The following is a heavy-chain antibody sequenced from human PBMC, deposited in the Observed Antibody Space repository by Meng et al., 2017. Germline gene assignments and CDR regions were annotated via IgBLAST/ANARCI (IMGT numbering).Heavy chain of an antibody. CDR1: GGSFSHYA. CDR2: VIPFLDRT. CDR3: ARGGNQPRSLVDY. Sequence: SVKVSCKASGGSFSHYAFNWVRQGPGQGLEWMGRVIPFLDRTDYAQKFQGRFTITTDESTTTIYMDLGSLTSDDTAVYFCARGGNQPRSLVDYWGQGTLVTVSS. V-gene: IGHV1-69*05. J-gene: IGHJ4*02. D-gene: IGHD1-26*01.